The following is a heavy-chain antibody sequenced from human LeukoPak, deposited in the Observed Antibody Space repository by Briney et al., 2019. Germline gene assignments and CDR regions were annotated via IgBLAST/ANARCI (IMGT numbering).Heavy chain of an antibody. D-gene: IGHD6-19*01. V-gene: IGHV3-33*06. CDR1: GFTFSKYG. CDR3: AKDRAVAGTDARYYFDY. CDR2: IWFDEKNK. Sequence: GGSLRLSCAASGFTFSKYGMHWVCQAPGKGLEWVAVIWFDEKNKYYADSVKGRFTISRDNSKNTLYLEMNSLRADDTAVYYCAKDRAVAGTDARYYFDYWGQGTLVTVSA. J-gene: IGHJ4*02.